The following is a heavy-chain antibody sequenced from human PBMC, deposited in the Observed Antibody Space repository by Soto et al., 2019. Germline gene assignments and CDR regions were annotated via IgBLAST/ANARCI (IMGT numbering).Heavy chain of an antibody. CDR1: GFTFSSYS. CDR3: ARAQRVLEWLVDY. V-gene: IGHV3-21*01. D-gene: IGHD3-3*01. CDR2: ISSSSTYI. J-gene: IGHJ4*02. Sequence: EVQLVESGGGLVKPGESLRLSCAASGFTFSSYSMNWVRQAPGKGLEWVSSISSSSTYIYYADSVKGRITLSRDNAKNSLYLQLNSLRAEDTAVYYCARAQRVLEWLVDYWGQGTLVTVSS.